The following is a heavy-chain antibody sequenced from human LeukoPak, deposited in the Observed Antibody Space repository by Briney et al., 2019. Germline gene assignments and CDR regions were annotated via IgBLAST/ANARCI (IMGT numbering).Heavy chain of an antibody. Sequence: SETLSLTCTVSGGSISGYYWSWIRQSAGKGLEWIGRIYSSGTTNYNPYLRSRVSMSVDTSNNQFSLNLDSVTAADSAVYYCAKYTFGSDYFAYWGRGTLVTVSS. J-gene: IGHJ4*02. CDR3: AKYTFGSDYFAY. CDR1: GGSISGYY. D-gene: IGHD5-18*01. V-gene: IGHV4-4*07. CDR2: IYSSGTT.